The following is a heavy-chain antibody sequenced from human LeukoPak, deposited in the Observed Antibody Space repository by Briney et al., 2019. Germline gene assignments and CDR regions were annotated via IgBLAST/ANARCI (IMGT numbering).Heavy chain of an antibody. J-gene: IGHJ4*02. V-gene: IGHV1-18*01. D-gene: IGHD3-10*01. CDR3: ARSSDYYGSGSYYKTFDY. Sequence: ASVKVSCKASGYTFTSYGISWVRQAPGQGLEWMGWISAYNGNTNYAQKLQGRVTMTTDTPTSTAYMELRSLRSDDTAVYYCARSSDYYGSGSYYKTFDYWGQGTLVTVSS. CDR2: ISAYNGNT. CDR1: GYTFTSYG.